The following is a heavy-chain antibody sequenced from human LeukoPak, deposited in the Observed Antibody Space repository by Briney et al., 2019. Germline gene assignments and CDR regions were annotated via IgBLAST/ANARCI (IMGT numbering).Heavy chain of an antibody. J-gene: IGHJ2*01. D-gene: IGHD3-10*01. CDR3: ARESDGITMVRGVDWYFDL. CDR1: GFTFSSYW. Sequence: GGSPRLSCAASGFTFSSYWMSWVRQAPGKGLEWVANIKQDGSEKYYVDSVKGHFTISRDNAKNTLYLQMNSLRAEDTAVYYCARESDGITMVRGVDWYFDLWGRGTLVTVSS. V-gene: IGHV3-7*01. CDR2: IKQDGSEK.